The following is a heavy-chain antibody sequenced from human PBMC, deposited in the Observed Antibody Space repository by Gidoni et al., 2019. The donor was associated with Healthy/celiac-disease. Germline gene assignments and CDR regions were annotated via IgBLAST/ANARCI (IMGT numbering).Heavy chain of an antibody. Sequence: EVQLVESGGGLVKPGGSLRLSCAASVFTFSSYSMNWARPAPGKGLEWVSSISSSSSYIYYADSVKGRFTISRDNAKNSLYLQMNSLRAEDTAVYYCARDCSSTSCYNGYWGQGTLVTVSS. V-gene: IGHV3-21*01. J-gene: IGHJ4*02. D-gene: IGHD2-2*02. CDR3: ARDCSSTSCYNGY. CDR2: ISSSSSYI. CDR1: VFTFSSYS.